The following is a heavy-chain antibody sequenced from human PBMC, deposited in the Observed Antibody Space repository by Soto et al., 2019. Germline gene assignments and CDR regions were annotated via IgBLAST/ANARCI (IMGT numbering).Heavy chain of an antibody. Sequence: ASVKVSCKAAAYTFTSYDINWVRQATGQDFEWMGRMNPNNGNTAYAQKFQGRVTITRDTSASTAYMELSSLRSEDTAVYYCARDPSYYGMDVWGQGTTVTVSS. CDR2: MNPNNGNT. CDR3: ARDPSYYGMDV. V-gene: IGHV1-8*01. J-gene: IGHJ6*02. CDR1: AYTFTSYD.